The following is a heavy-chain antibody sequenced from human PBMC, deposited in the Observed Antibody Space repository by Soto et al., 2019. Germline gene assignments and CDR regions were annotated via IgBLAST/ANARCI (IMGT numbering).Heavy chain of an antibody. D-gene: IGHD6-13*01. CDR3: ARGGSSSWSRVDY. Sequence: ASVKVSGKASGYSFTGYYMDWVRQAPGQGLEWMGWINPNSGGTNYAEKFQGWVTMTRDTSISTAYMELSRLRSDDTAVYYCARGGSSSWSRVDYWGQGTLVTVSS. V-gene: IGHV1-2*04. CDR1: GYSFTGYY. J-gene: IGHJ4*02. CDR2: INPNSGGT.